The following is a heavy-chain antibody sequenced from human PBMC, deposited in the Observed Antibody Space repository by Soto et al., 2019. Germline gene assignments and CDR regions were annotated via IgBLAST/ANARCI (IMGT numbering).Heavy chain of an antibody. CDR3: ARQATLLLDISTGSYIGWFDP. J-gene: IGHJ5*02. D-gene: IGHD3-9*01. Sequence: SETLSLTCTVSGGSISSSSYYWGWIRQPPGKGLEWIGSIYYSGSTYYNPSLKSRVTISVDTSKNQFSLKLSPVTAADTAVYYCARQATLLLDISTGSYIGWFDPWGQGTLVTVSS. V-gene: IGHV4-39*01. CDR1: GGSISSSSYY. CDR2: IYYSGST.